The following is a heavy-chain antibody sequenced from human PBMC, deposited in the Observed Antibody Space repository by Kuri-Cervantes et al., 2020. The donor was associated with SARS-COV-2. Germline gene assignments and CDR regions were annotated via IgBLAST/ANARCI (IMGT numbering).Heavy chain of an antibody. V-gene: IGHV4-59*11. CDR3: ARDGYGGATRY. CDR1: GGSISSRY. CDR2: IYYSGTT. Sequence: GSLRLSCTVSGGSISSRYWSWIRQPPGKGLEWIGYIYYSGTTYYNPSLKSRLAISVDTSKNQFSLKLSSVTAADTAVYYCARDGYGGATRYWGQGTLVTVSS. D-gene: IGHD1-26*01. J-gene: IGHJ4*02.